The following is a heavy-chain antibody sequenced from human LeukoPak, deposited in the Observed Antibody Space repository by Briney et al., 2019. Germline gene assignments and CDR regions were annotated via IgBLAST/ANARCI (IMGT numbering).Heavy chain of an antibody. J-gene: IGHJ4*02. CDR1: GFSLTTYA. D-gene: IGHD5-24*01. Sequence: PGGSLRLSCEVSGFSLTTYAASWVRQAPGGGLEWVSGLVGDDGSKQYADSVKGRFTISRDLSANTIFLRMNSLGVEDTALYYCAKDAIAGDGHWEFDSWGQGTLVTVSS. V-gene: IGHV3-23*01. CDR3: AKDAIAGDGHWEFDS. CDR2: LVGDDGSK.